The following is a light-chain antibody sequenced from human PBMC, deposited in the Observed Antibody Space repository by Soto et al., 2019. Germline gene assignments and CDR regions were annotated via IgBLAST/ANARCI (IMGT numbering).Light chain of an antibody. CDR3: PQYGSSPPLT. V-gene: IGKV3-20*01. J-gene: IGKJ4*01. Sequence: EIVLTQSPGTLSLSPGERATLSCRASQSVSSSYLAWYQQKPGQAPRLLIYGASSRATGIPDRFSGSGSVTDFTLTISRLEPEDFAVYYCPQYGSSPPLTFGGGTKVEIK. CDR2: GAS. CDR1: QSVSSSY.